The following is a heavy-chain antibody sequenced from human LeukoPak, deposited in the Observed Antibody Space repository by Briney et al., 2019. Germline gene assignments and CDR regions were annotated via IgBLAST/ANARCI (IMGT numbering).Heavy chain of an antibody. CDR2: IYYSGST. CDR3: ASLSGTRFDY. V-gene: IGHV4-59*08. Sequence: SETLSLTCTVSGGSISSYYWSWIRQPPGKGLEWIGYIYYSGSTNYNPSLKSRVTISVDTSKNQFSLKLSSVTAADTAVYYCASLSGTRFDYWGQGILVTVSS. J-gene: IGHJ4*02. CDR1: GGSISSYY. D-gene: IGHD6-13*01.